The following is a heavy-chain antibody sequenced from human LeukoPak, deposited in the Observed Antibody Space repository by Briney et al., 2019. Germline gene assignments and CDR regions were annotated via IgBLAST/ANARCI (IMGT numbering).Heavy chain of an antibody. Sequence: SETLSLTCTVSGGSISSGSSYWSWIRQPPGKGLEWIGYIYYSGSTNYNPSLKSRVTISVDTSKNQFSLKLSSVTAADTAVYYCARLAGPFDYWGQGTLVTVSS. CDR3: ARLAGPFDY. J-gene: IGHJ4*02. V-gene: IGHV4-61*01. CDR2: IYYSGST. CDR1: GGSISSGSSY. D-gene: IGHD6-19*01.